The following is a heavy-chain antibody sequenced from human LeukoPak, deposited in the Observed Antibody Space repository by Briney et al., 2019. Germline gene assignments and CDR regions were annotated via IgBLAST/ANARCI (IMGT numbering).Heavy chain of an antibody. Sequence: GGSLRLSCAASGFTFSRYSMNWVRQAPGKGLEWVSSTSSKSTYIYYADSVKGRFTISRDNAKNSLYLQMNSLRAEDTGVYYCASGEPRDQPFDYWGQGTLVTVSS. CDR3: ASGEPRDQPFDY. J-gene: IGHJ4*02. D-gene: IGHD3-10*01. V-gene: IGHV3-21*01. CDR2: TSSKSTYI. CDR1: GFTFSRYS.